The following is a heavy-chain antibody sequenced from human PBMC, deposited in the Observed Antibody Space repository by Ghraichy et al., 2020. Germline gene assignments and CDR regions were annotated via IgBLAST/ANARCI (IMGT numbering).Heavy chain of an antibody. J-gene: IGHJ3*02. V-gene: IGHV3-13*01. D-gene: IGHD1-14*01. CDR1: GFTFSSYD. CDR2: IGTAGDT. CDR3: ARDNPYLGAFDI. Sequence: GGSLRLSCAASGFTFSSYDMHWVRQATGKGLEWVSAIGTAGDTYYPGSVKGRFTISRENAKNSLYLQMNSLRAGDTAVYYCARDNPYLGAFDIWGQGTMVTVSS.